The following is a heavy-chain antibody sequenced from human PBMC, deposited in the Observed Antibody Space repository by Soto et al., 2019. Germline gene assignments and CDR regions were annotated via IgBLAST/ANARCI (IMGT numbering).Heavy chain of an antibody. V-gene: IGHV3-9*01. D-gene: IGHD4-17*01. CDR2: ITWNSGKA. J-gene: IGHJ4*02. Sequence: EVHLVESGGGLVQPGRSLRLSCAASGFRFDEYAVHWVRQAPGKGLEWVSGITWNSGKAAFADSVKGRFTISRDNAKNSLYLQMNSLRPEDTALYFCAKIRRSDYQGFDYWGRGTLVTVSS. CDR3: AKIRRSDYQGFDY. CDR1: GFRFDEYA.